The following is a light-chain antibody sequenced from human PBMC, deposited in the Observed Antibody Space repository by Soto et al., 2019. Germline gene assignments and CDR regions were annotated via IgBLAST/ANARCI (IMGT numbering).Light chain of an antibody. Sequence: DIVMTQSPDSLAVSLGERATINCKSSQSVLYSSNNKNYLAWYQQKPGQTPKLLVYWASTRESGVPDRFSGSGSGTDFTLTITSLQAEDVGVYYCQQYYSTPWTFGQGTKVEIK. J-gene: IGKJ1*01. CDR1: QSVLYSSNNKNY. V-gene: IGKV4-1*01. CDR2: WAS. CDR3: QQYYSTPWT.